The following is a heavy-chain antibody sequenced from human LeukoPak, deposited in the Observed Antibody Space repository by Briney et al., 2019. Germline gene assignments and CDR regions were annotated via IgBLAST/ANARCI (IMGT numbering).Heavy chain of an antibody. J-gene: IGHJ4*02. V-gene: IGHV3-7*01. CDR2: ISPDGGAT. Sequence: GGSLRLSCEASGFTFSDHWMSWVRQAPGKGLEWVANISPDGGATFYVDSVKGRVTISRDNAKNSLYLQMYSLRAEDTAVYYCVRSIDYWGQGTLVTVSS. CDR3: VRSIDY. CDR1: GFTFSDHW.